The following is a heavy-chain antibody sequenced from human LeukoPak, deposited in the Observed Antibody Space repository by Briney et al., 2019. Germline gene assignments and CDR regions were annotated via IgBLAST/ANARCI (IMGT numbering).Heavy chain of an antibody. CDR3: ARGRSILTTVTTP. D-gene: IGHD4-11*01. V-gene: IGHV4-59*08. Sequence: SSETLSLTCTVSGGSISTYYWSWIRQPPGKGLEWIGYIYYSGSTNSNPSLRSRVAISVDTSKNQFSLKLSSVTAADAAVCYCARGRSILTTVTTPWGQGTLVTVSS. J-gene: IGHJ5*02. CDR1: GGSISTYY. CDR2: IYYSGST.